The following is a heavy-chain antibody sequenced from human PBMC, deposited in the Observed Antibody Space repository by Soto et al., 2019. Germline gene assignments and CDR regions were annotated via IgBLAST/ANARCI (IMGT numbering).Heavy chain of an antibody. CDR3: TRGVRGSFDAFDI. D-gene: IGHD6-25*01. Sequence: GGSLRLSCTASGFTFGDYAMSWFRQAPGKGLEWVGFIRSKAYGGTTEYAASVKGRFTISRDDSKSIAYLQMNSLKTEDTAVYYCTRGVRGSFDAFDIWGQGTMVTVSS. J-gene: IGHJ3*02. CDR2: IRSKAYGGTT. CDR1: GFTFGDYA. V-gene: IGHV3-49*03.